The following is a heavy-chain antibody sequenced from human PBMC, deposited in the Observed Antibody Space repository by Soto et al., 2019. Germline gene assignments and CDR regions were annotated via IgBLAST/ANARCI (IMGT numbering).Heavy chain of an antibody. CDR1: GFTFSSYS. Sequence: GGSLRLSCAASGFTFSSYSMNWVRQAPGKGLEWISYISTTSSSIYYADSVKGRFTISRDNAKNSLFLQMNSLSDEDTAVYYCARKGVAFDYWGQGALVTVSS. CDR2: ISTTSSSI. D-gene: IGHD3-3*01. V-gene: IGHV3-48*02. CDR3: ARKGVAFDY. J-gene: IGHJ4*02.